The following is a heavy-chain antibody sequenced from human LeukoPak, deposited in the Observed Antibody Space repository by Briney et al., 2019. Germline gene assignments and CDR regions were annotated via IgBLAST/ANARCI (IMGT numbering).Heavy chain of an antibody. V-gene: IGHV3-33*01. CDR3: ARGGYFDWLLHAFDI. Sequence: GGSLRLSCAASGFPFTSYGMHWIRQTPNKGLEWVALVWFDGSSKYYADSVKGRFTISRDNSKNTVYLQMNSLSAGDAAIYYCARGGYFDWLLHAFDIWGQGTMVTVSS. D-gene: IGHD3-9*01. J-gene: IGHJ3*02. CDR2: VWFDGSSK. CDR1: GFPFTSYG.